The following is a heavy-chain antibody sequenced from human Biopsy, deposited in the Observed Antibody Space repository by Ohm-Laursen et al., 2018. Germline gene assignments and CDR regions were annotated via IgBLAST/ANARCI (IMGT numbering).Heavy chain of an antibody. CDR1: GFTFGSYG. Sequence: SLRLSCSASGFTFGSYGIHWVRQAPGKGLEWVAVIWYDGSNKYSADSVKGRFSISRDNSKNTVYLQMNSLRAADTAVYYCARDRYYGSESYYSHYNMDVWGQGTTVSVSS. J-gene: IGHJ6*02. D-gene: IGHD3-10*01. CDR2: IWYDGSNK. V-gene: IGHV3-33*01. CDR3: ARDRYYGSESYYSHYNMDV.